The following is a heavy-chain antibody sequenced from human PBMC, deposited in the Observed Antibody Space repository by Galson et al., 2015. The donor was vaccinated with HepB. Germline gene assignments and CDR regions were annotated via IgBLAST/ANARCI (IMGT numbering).Heavy chain of an antibody. V-gene: IGHV1-46*03. CDR2: INPSGGST. Sequence: SVKVSCKASGYTFTGYYMHWVRQAPGQGLEWMGIINPSGGSTSYAQKFQGRVTMTRDTSTSTVYMELSSLRSEDTAVYYCATNGAGAAAGAYFDYWGQGTLVTVSS. D-gene: IGHD6-13*01. CDR1: GYTFTGYY. J-gene: IGHJ4*02. CDR3: ATNGAGAAAGAYFDY.